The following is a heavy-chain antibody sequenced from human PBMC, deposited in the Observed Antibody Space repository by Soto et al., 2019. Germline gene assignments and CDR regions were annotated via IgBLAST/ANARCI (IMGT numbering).Heavy chain of an antibody. Sequence: SVKVSCKDSGGTLSSYTISWVRQAPGQGLEWMGRIIPILGIANYAQKFQGRVTITADKSTSTAYMELSSLRSEDTAVYYCARAPGPNDSSGYYGHDAFDIWGQGTMVTVSS. CDR3: ARAPGPNDSSGYYGHDAFDI. CDR1: GGTLSSYT. CDR2: IIPILGIA. V-gene: IGHV1-69*02. J-gene: IGHJ3*02. D-gene: IGHD3-22*01.